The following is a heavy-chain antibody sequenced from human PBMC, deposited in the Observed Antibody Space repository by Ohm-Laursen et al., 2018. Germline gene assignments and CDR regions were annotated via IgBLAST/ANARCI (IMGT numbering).Heavy chain of an antibody. CDR3: ASLVVTTLHGYYFDY. CDR2: IYSSGST. CDR1: GGSISSLY. D-gene: IGHD2-21*02. Sequence: TLSLTCTVSGGSISSLYWSWIRQPPGKGMEYMGYIYSSGSTNYNPSLKSRLSISVDTSRNQFSLKLSSVTAADTAVYYCASLVVTTLHGYYFDYWGQGTLVTVSS. V-gene: IGHV4-59*11. J-gene: IGHJ4*02.